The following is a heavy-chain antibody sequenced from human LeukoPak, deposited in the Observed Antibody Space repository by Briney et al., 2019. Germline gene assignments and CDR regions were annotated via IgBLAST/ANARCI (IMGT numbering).Heavy chain of an antibody. D-gene: IGHD6-6*01. V-gene: IGHV1-2*02. CDR3: ARVREYSSSSVWFDP. J-gene: IGHJ5*02. CDR2: INPNSGGT. CDR1: GYTFTGYY. Sequence: GASVKVSCKASGYTFTGYYMHWARQAPGQGLEWMGWINPNSGGTNYAQKFQGRVTMTRDTSISTAYMELSRLRSDDTAVYYCARVREYSSSSVWFDPWGQGTLVTVSS.